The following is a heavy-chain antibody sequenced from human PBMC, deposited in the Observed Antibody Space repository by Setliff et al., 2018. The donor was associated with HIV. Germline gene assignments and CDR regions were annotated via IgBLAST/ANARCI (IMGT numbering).Heavy chain of an antibody. J-gene: IGHJ4*02. CDR1: GYTFNTYP. D-gene: IGHD3-10*01. CDR2: IIPISGTA. V-gene: IGHV1-69*06. Sequence: SVKVSCKASGYTFNTYPINWVRQAPGQGLEWMGRIIPISGTANNAQKFQGRVTITADKSTSTAYMQMNSLSTEDTAVYYCALMLWGVPYWGRGTLVTVSS. CDR3: ALMLWGVPY.